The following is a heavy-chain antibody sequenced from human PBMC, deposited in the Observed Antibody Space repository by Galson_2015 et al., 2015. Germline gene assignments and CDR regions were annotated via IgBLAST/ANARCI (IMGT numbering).Heavy chain of an antibody. V-gene: IGHV4-39*01. CDR3: ARHILRPTVNQHWFDP. CDR1: GGSIGGSRTYP. CDR2: IYYNGET. Sequence: ETLSLTCTVSGGSIGGSRTYPRGWVRQPPGKGREGIGGIYYNGETYYNPSLKSRVTISVDTSKNQFSLRLSSATAADTAVYYCARHILRPTVNQHWFDPWGQGTLVIVSS. D-gene: IGHD4-17*01. J-gene: IGHJ5*02.